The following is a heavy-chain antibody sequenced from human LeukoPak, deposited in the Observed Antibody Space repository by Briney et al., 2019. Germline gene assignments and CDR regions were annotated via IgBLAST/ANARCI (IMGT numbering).Heavy chain of an antibody. CDR2: ISSSGSTI. V-gene: IGHV3-11*04. D-gene: IGHD3-10*02. CDR3: AELGVTMIGGV. CDR1: GFTFSNAW. J-gene: IGHJ6*04. Sequence: GGSLRLSCAASGFTFSNAWMSWVRQAPGKGLEWVSYISSSGSTIYYADSVKGRFTISRDNAKNSLYLQMNSLRAEDTAVYYCAELGVTMIGGVWGKGTTVTISS.